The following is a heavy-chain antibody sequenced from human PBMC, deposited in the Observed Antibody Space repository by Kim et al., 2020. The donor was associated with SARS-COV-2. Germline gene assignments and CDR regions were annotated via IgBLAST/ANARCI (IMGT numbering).Heavy chain of an antibody. V-gene: IGHV3-9*01. D-gene: IGHD3-10*01. J-gene: IGHJ5*02. CDR3: AKDLWFGEGRGHFDP. CDR1: GFTFDDYA. CDR2: ISWNSGSI. Sequence: GGSLRLSCAASGFTFDDYAMHWVRQAPGKGLEWVSGISWNSGSIGYADSVKGRFTISRDNAKNSLYLQMNSLRAEDTALYYCAKDLWFGEGRGHFDPWG.